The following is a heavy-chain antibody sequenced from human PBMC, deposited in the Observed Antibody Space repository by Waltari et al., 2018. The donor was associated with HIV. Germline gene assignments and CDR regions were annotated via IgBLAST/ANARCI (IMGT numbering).Heavy chain of an antibody. CDR3: ASGRIFDESGYYGKF. J-gene: IGHJ4*02. CDR1: GFTFSSYT. V-gene: IGHV3-48*04. CDR2: INREGSIK. Sequence: EVQLVESGGGLVQPGGSLRLSCAVSGFTFSSYTMKGVRQAPGKRGEWVSYINREGSIKYYADSVKGRFTISRDNAKNSLYLQMSGLRGEDTAVYYCASGRIFDESGYYGKFWGQGTRVTVAS. D-gene: IGHD3-22*01.